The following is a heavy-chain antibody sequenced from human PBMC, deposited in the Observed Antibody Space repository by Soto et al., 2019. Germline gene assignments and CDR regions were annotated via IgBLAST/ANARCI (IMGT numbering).Heavy chain of an antibody. D-gene: IGHD4-4*01. Sequence: GGSLRLSCAASGITFRNHWMYWVRQAPGKGLVWVSHINWDGSDTNYADSVNGRFTISRDNAKNMLYLQLNSLTAEDTAVYYCVRDVQYTFDYWGLGTLVTVSS. V-gene: IGHV3-74*01. J-gene: IGHJ4*02. CDR1: GITFRNHW. CDR2: INWDGSDT. CDR3: VRDVQYTFDY.